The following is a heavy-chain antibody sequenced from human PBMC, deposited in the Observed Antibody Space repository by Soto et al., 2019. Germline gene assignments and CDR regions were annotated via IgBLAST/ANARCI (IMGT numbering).Heavy chain of an antibody. CDR2: INPNSGGT. D-gene: IGHD6-13*01. CDR3: ARDKEAAGYYYYYGMDV. J-gene: IGHJ6*02. V-gene: IGHV1-2*04. CDR1: GYTVTGYY. Sequence: QVQLVQSGAEVKKPGASVKVSCKASGYTVTGYYMHWVRQAPGQGLEWMGWINPNSGGTNYAQKFQGWVTMTRDTSISTAYMELSRLRSDDTAVYYCARDKEAAGYYYYYGMDVWGQGTTVTVS.